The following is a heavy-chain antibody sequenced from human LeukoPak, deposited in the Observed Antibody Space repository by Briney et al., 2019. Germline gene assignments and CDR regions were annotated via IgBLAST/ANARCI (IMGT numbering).Heavy chain of an antibody. Sequence: EASVKVSCKASGGTFSSYAISWVRQAPGQGLEWMGWINPNSGGTNYAQKFQGRVTMTRDTSISTAYMELSRLRSDDTAVYYCASPFSMYYYDSSGSQDAFDIWGQGTMVTVSS. J-gene: IGHJ3*02. CDR3: ASPFSMYYYDSSGSQDAFDI. D-gene: IGHD3-22*01. CDR2: INPNSGGT. CDR1: GGTFSSYA. V-gene: IGHV1-2*02.